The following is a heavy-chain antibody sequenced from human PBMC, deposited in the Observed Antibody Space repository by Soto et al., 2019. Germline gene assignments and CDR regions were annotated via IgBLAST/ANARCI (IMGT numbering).Heavy chain of an antibody. Sequence: EVQLVESGGGLVKPGGSLRLSCAASGFTFSNAWMSWVRQAPGKGLEWVGRIKSKTDGETTDYAAPVKGRFTISRDDSKNTLYLQMNSLKTEDTAVYYCTTISGYWYYYGMDVWGQGTTVTVSS. D-gene: IGHD2-2*03. CDR3: TTISGYWYYYGMDV. V-gene: IGHV3-15*01. CDR1: GFTFSNAW. J-gene: IGHJ6*02. CDR2: IKSKTDGETT.